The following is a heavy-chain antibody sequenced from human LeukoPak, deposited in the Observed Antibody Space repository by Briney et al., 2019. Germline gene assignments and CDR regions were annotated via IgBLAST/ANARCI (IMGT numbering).Heavy chain of an antibody. CDR3: ARDRGTLTLVDAFDM. Sequence: PGGSLRLSCAASGFTFSSYAMYWVRQAPGKGLEWVSSISSTARYKYYADSVKGRYTISRDNANNSLSLGMHGLRVEDTAVYFCARDRGTLTLVDAFDMWGPGTSVIVSS. V-gene: IGHV3-21*01. D-gene: IGHD4-17*01. CDR1: GFTFSSYA. CDR2: ISSTARYK. J-gene: IGHJ3*02.